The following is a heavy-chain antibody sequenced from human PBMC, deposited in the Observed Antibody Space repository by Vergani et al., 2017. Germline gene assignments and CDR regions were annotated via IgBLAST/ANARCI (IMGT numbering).Heavy chain of an antibody. Sequence: EVQLVESGGGLVKPGGSLRLSCAASGFTFSSYSMNWVRQAPGKGLEWVSSISNSSSYIYYADSVKGRFTISRDNAKNSLYLQMNSLRAEDTAVYYCARGAGYDFWSGYSMPLHDYWGQGTLVTVSS. J-gene: IGHJ4*02. V-gene: IGHV3-21*01. CDR2: ISNSSSYI. CDR1: GFTFSSYS. CDR3: ARGAGYDFWSGYSMPLHDY. D-gene: IGHD3-3*01.